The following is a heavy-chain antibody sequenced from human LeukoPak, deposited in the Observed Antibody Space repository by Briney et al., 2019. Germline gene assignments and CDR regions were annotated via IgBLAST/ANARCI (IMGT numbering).Heavy chain of an antibody. CDR1: GFTFSNAW. CDR3: GRVKEASAFDI. CDR2: VSSSGRHM. J-gene: IGHJ3*02. V-gene: IGHV3-21*01. D-gene: IGHD5-12*01. Sequence: GGSLRLSCAASGFTFSNAWMSWVRQAPGKGLEWVSSVSSSGRHMYYADSVKGRFTISRDNAKNSLYLQMNSLRAEDTAVYYCGRVKEASAFDIWGQGTMVTVSS.